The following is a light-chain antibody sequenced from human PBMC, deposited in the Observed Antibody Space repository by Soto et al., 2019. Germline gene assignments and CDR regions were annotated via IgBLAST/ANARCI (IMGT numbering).Light chain of an antibody. CDR1: QGITNH. V-gene: IGKV1-39*01. CDR2: GAS. CDR3: QQSYSTPPIT. Sequence: DIQMTQSPSSLSASVGNRVSISCRASQGITNHLAWYQQKPGKAPKLLIYGASTLQSGVPSRFSGSGSGTDFTLTISSLQPEDFATYYCQQSYSTPPITFGQGTRLEIK. J-gene: IGKJ5*01.